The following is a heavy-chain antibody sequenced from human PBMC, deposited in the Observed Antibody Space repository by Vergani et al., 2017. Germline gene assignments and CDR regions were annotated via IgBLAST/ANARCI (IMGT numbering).Heavy chain of an antibody. CDR2: INSDGSST. CDR1: GFTFSSYW. J-gene: IGHJ3*02. V-gene: IGHV3-74*02. D-gene: IGHD3-10*01. Sequence: EVQLLESGGGLVKPGGSLRLSCAASGFTFSSYWMHWVRQAPGKGLVWVSRINSDGSSTSYADSVKGRFTISRDNAKNTLYLQMNSLRAEDTAVYYCARVYGSGSSNNAFDIWGQGTMVTVSS. CDR3: ARVYGSGSSNNAFDI.